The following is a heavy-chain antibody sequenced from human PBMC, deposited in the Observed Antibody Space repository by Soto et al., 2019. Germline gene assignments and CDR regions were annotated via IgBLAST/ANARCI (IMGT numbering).Heavy chain of an antibody. J-gene: IGHJ5*02. Sequence: GGSLRLSCAASGFTVSSNYMSWVRQAPGKGLEWVSVIYNSGKTYYADSVKGRFTISRDNSKNTLYLQMNSLRAEDTAVYYCAMAKDKLELHWFDPWGQGTLVTVSS. D-gene: IGHD1-7*01. CDR2: IYNSGKT. CDR3: AMAKDKLELHWFDP. V-gene: IGHV3-66*01. CDR1: GFTVSSNY.